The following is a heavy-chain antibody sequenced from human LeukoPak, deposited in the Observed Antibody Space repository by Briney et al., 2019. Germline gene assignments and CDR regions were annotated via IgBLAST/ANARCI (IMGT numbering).Heavy chain of an antibody. V-gene: IGHV4-39*07. J-gene: IGHJ4*02. CDR1: GGSISGSSYY. Sequence: SETLSLTCTVSGGSISGSSYYWGWICQPPGKGLEWIGYIYHSGSANYNPSLKSRVTISVDKSKNQLSLKLISVTAADTAVYYCARDVGTALVTGDYWGQGTLVTVSS. CDR2: IYHSGSA. D-gene: IGHD5-18*01. CDR3: ARDVGTALVTGDY.